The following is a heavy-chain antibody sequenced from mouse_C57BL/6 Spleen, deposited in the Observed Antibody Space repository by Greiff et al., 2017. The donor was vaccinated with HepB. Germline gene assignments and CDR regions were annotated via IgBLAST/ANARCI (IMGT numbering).Heavy chain of an antibody. J-gene: IGHJ1*03. CDR1: GYTFTTYP. CDR2: FHPYNDDT. Sequence: VQLQESGAELVKPGASVKMSCKASGYTFTTYPIEWMKQNHGKSLEWIGNFHPYNDDTKYNEKFKGKATLTVEKSSSTVYLELSRLTSDDSAVYYCARRVYYGSSHWYFDVWGTGTTVTVSS. D-gene: IGHD1-1*01. CDR3: ARRVYYGSSHWYFDV. V-gene: IGHV1-47*01.